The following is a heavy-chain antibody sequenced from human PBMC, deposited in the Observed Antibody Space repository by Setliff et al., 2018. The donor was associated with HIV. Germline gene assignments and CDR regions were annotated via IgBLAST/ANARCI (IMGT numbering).Heavy chain of an antibody. J-gene: IGHJ5*02. V-gene: IGHV4-39*01. CDR2: IYHRGST. D-gene: IGHD3-22*01. CDR1: GASITTDTYY. CDR3: ARHSGPSSGFRWFDP. Sequence: PSETLSLTCTVSGASITTDTYYWAWIRQPPGKGLEWIGSIYHRGSTHHNPSVMSRVTIVVDTSKNQFSLKLSSVTAADTAVYYCARHSGPSSGFRWFDPWGQGTLVTVSS.